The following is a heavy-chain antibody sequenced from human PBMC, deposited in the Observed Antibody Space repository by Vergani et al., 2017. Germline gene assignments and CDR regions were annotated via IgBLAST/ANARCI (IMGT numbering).Heavy chain of an antibody. Sequence: DVRLVESGGGVVQPGGSLRLSCAASGFTFSAYSMNWVRQTPGKGLEWISYIGDSDNSSYYADSVMGRFAISRANARNLLFLQMNSLRADDSALYFCVRDPRYSTFDSWGQGTLVTVSS. CDR3: VRDPRYSTFDS. J-gene: IGHJ4*02. CDR2: IGDSDNSS. CDR1: GFTFSAYS. D-gene: IGHD4-11*01. V-gene: IGHV3-48*01.